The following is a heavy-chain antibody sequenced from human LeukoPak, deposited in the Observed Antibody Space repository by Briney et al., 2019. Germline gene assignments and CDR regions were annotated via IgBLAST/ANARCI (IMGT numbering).Heavy chain of an antibody. CDR3: ARDYYGSGSAYNWFDP. D-gene: IGHD3-10*01. Sequence: SQTLSLTCAISGDSVSSNSAAWNWIRQSPSRGPEWLGRTYYRSKWYNDYAVSVKSRITINPDTSKNQFSLQLNSVTPEDTAVYYCARDYYGSGSAYNWFDPWGQGTLVTVSS. CDR2: TYYRSKWYN. J-gene: IGHJ5*02. CDR1: GDSVSSNSAA. V-gene: IGHV6-1*01.